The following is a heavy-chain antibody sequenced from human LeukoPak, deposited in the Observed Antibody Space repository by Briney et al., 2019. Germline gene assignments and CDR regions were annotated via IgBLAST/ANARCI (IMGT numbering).Heavy chain of an antibody. CDR1: GFIFSSFW. Sequence: EPGGSLRLSCDASGFIFSSFWMTWVRQAPGKGLEWVANIKQDGSEKYYVDSVKGPFTISRDNAKNSLYLQMNSLRVEDTAVYYCARDPPKWLQLPLLWGQGTLVTVSS. CDR3: ARDPPKWLQLPLL. CDR2: IKQDGSEK. D-gene: IGHD2-15*01. J-gene: IGHJ4*02. V-gene: IGHV3-7*01.